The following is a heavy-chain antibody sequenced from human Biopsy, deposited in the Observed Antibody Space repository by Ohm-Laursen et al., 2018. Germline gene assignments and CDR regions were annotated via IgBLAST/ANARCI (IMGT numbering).Heavy chain of an antibody. CDR1: GGSFNGYF. J-gene: IGHJ6*02. D-gene: IGHD6-13*01. CDR3: ARVPLPGIGAAYQGRFLYGMDV. CDR2: ITQGGST. Sequence: TLSLTWAVYGGSFNGYFWSWIRQPPGKGLEWIGDITQGGSTNYSPSLKSRVTISVDTAKKQFSLGLRSVTAADTAVYYCARVPLPGIGAAYQGRFLYGMDVWGQGTTVSVSS. V-gene: IGHV4-34*01.